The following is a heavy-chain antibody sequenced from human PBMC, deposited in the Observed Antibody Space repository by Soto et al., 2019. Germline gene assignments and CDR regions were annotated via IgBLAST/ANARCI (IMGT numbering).Heavy chain of an antibody. V-gene: IGHV1-58*02. Sequence: QMQLVQSGPEVKKPGTSVKVSCKASGFTFSSSAIQWVRQARGQGLEWIGWIVVASGDRNHAQKFQGRVSLTRDMSTNTASMALSSLTSDDTAVYYCAADSTSPNVDWVSEGAFDVWGQGTMVTVSS. CDR3: AADSTSPNVDWVSEGAFDV. CDR1: GFTFSSSA. J-gene: IGHJ3*01. CDR2: IVVASGDR. D-gene: IGHD3-9*01.